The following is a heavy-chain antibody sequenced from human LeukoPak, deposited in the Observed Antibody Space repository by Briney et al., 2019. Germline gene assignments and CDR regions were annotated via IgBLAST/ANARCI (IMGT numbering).Heavy chain of an antibody. CDR2: IYHSGST. D-gene: IGHD1-26*01. V-gene: IGHV4-38-2*01. J-gene: IGHJ6*03. CDR1: GYSISSGYY. CDR3: ARQGRVVGATGYYYYYYMDV. Sequence: PSETLSLTCAVSGYSISSGYYWGWIRQPPGKGLEWIGSIYHSGSTYYNPSLKSRGTISVDTSKNQFSLKLSSVTAADTAVYYCARQGRVVGATGYYYYYYMDVWGKGTTVTVSS.